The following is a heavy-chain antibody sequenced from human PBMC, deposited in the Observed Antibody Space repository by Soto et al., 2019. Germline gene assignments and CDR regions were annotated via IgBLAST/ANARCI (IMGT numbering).Heavy chain of an antibody. V-gene: IGHV4-39*02. Sequence: QLQLQESGPGLVKPSETLSLTCTVSGGSISSSSHYWDWIRQHPGKALEWIGSIYYSGSTYYNSSLKSRVTIFVDTSMNNFSLELNAVTAAESAVYYCLRRRVVGIAAYRIDYWGQGSLVPVSS. J-gene: IGHJ4*02. CDR2: IYYSGST. D-gene: IGHD1-26*01. CDR1: GGSISSSSHY. CDR3: LRRRVVGIAAYRIDY.